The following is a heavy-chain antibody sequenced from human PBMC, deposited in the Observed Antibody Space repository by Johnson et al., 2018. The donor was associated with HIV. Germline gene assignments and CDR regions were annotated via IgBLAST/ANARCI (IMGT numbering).Heavy chain of an antibody. CDR1: GFTFSSYG. Sequence: QVLLVESGGGVVQPGGSLRLSCAASGFTFSSYGMHWVRQAPGKGLAWVAFIRYDGSNKYYADSVKGRFTISRDNSKNTLYLQMNSLRAEDTAVYYCAKDPPGVDDIHAFDIWGQGTMVTVSS. V-gene: IGHV3-30*02. D-gene: IGHD3-9*01. CDR2: IRYDGSNK. J-gene: IGHJ3*02. CDR3: AKDPPGVDDIHAFDI.